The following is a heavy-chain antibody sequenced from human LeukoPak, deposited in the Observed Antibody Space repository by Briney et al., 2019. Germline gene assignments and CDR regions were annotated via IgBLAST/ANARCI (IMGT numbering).Heavy chain of an antibody. D-gene: IGHD1-14*01. CDR1: GFTFSSYS. V-gene: IGHV3-21*01. J-gene: IGHJ4*02. CDR3: VRDRWLGSSANHLDY. CDR2: ISSSSYI. Sequence: GGSLRLSCAASGFTFSSYSMNWVRQAPGKGLEWVSSISSSSYIYYADSVKGRFTISRDNAKNSLYLQMNSLRAEDTAVYYCVRDRWLGSSANHLDYWGRGTLVTVSS.